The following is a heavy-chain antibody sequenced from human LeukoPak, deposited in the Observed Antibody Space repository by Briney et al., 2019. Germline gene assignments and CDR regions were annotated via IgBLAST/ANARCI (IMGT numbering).Heavy chain of an antibody. Sequence: GGSLRLSCAVSGFTFSDCWMTWVRQAPGKGLEWVAVISYGGGIKFYADSVKGRFTISRDNSKNTLYMEMNSLRAEDTAVYYCASSQVQQPPDHWGQGTLVTVSS. V-gene: IGHV3-30-3*01. D-gene: IGHD6-6*01. CDR2: ISYGGGIK. CDR1: GFTFSDCW. CDR3: ASSQVQQPPDH. J-gene: IGHJ4*02.